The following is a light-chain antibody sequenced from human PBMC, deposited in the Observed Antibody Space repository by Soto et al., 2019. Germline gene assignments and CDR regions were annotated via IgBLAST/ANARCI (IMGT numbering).Light chain of an antibody. V-gene: IGLV2-14*01. Sequence: QSALTQPASVSGSPGQSITISCTGTSSEVGGYNYVSWYQQHPGKAPKLMIYDVSNRPSGVSNSFSGSKSGNTASLTISGLQSEDEADYYCSSYTSSSTVYVFGTGTKVTVL. CDR2: DVS. CDR1: SSEVGGYNY. J-gene: IGLJ1*01. CDR3: SSYTSSSTVYV.